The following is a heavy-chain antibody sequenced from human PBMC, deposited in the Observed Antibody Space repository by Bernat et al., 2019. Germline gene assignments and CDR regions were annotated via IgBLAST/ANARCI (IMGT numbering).Heavy chain of an antibody. D-gene: IGHD1-26*01. CDR1: RFTFSNYS. Sequence: EVQLVESGGGLVQPGGSLRLSCAASRFTFSNYSMNWVRQAPGTGLEWVSYISSSSSTIYYADSVKGRFTVSRDNAKNSLYLQMNSLRAEDTAVYYCARELWLGIEAVGVDYWGQGTLVTVSS. J-gene: IGHJ4*02. CDR3: ARELWLGIEAVGVDY. CDR2: ISSSSSTI. V-gene: IGHV3-48*01.